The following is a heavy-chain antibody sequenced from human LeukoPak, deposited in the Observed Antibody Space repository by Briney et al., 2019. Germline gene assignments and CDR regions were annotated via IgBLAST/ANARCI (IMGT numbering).Heavy chain of an antibody. CDR1: GGSISSSSYY. V-gene: IGHV4-39*01. CDR2: IYYSGST. CDR3: ASLVVVTAIFDY. Sequence: PSETLSLTCTVSGGSISSSSYYWGWIRQPPGKGLEWIGSIYYSGSTYYNPSLKSRVTISVDTSKNQFSLKLSSVTAADTAVYYCASLVVVTAIFDYWGQGTLVTVSS. J-gene: IGHJ4*02. D-gene: IGHD2-21*02.